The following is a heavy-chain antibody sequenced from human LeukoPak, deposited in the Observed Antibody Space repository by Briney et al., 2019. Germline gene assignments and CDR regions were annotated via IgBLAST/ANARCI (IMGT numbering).Heavy chain of an antibody. D-gene: IGHD6-13*01. CDR2: IYYSGST. V-gene: IGHV4-39*07. CDR3: AREILGIAAVDTDAFDI. J-gene: IGHJ3*02. CDR1: GGSISSSSYY. Sequence: SETLSLTCTVSGGSISSSSYYWGWIRQPPGKGLEWIGSIYYSGSTYYNPSLKSRVTISVDTSKNQFSLKLSSVTAADTAVYYCAREILGIAAVDTDAFDIWGQGTMVTVSS.